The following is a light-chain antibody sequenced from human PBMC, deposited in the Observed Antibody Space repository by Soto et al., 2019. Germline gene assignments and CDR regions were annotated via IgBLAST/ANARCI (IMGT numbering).Light chain of an antibody. V-gene: IGKV1-5*01. CDR2: DAS. CDR3: QQYSSYPLT. Sequence: IHTTLDSTTMCASVGDRVSISCRASQSISSWLAWYQQKPGKAPRLLIYDASSLESGVPSRFSGSGSGTDFTLTISSLQPDDFAIYNCQQYSSYPLTFGHGTRLEI. CDR1: QSISSW. J-gene: IGKJ5*01.